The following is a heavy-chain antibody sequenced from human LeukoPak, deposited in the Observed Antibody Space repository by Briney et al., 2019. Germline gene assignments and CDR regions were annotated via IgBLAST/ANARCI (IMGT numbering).Heavy chain of an antibody. CDR2: IYHSGST. Sequence: PSGTLSLTCAVSGASISSNNWWWSWVRQPPGKGLEWIGEIYHSGSTNYNPSLKSRVTISVDTSKNQFSLKLSSVTAADTAVYYCATYGIISHDAFDIWGQGTMVTVSS. CDR3: ATYGIISHDAFDI. J-gene: IGHJ3*02. V-gene: IGHV4-4*02. D-gene: IGHD4-17*01. CDR1: GASISSNNW.